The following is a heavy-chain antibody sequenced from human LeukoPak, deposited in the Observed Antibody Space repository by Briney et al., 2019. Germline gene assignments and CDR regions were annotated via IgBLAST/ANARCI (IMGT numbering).Heavy chain of an antibody. V-gene: IGHV1-8*01. CDR2: MNPNSGNT. Sequence: ASVKVSCKAYGYTFTSYDINWVRQATGQGLEWMGWMNPNSGNTGYAQKFQGRVTMTRNTSISTAYMELSSLRSEDTAVYYCARGPYYYDSSGYYFDYWGQGTLVTVSS. CDR3: ARGPYYYDSSGYYFDY. J-gene: IGHJ4*02. D-gene: IGHD3-22*01. CDR1: GYTFTSYD.